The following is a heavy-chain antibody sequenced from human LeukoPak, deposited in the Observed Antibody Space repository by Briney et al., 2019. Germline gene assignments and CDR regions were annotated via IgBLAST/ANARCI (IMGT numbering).Heavy chain of an antibody. CDR2: IIPIFGTA. Sequence: ASVKVSCKASGGTFSSYAISWVRQAPGQGLEWMVGIIPIFGTANYAQKFQGRVTITADESTSTAYMELSSLRSEDTAVYYCASLHPTDYSSSWSADYWGQGTLVTVSS. CDR1: GGTFSSYA. D-gene: IGHD6-13*01. V-gene: IGHV1-69*01. CDR3: ASLHPTDYSSSWSADY. J-gene: IGHJ4*02.